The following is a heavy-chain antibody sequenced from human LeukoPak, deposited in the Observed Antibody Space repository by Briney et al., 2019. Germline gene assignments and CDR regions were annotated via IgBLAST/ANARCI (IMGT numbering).Heavy chain of an antibody. D-gene: IGHD5-24*01. CDR3: ARRGGDDYNRRFDS. CDR2: VNCNGNT. J-gene: IGHJ4*02. CDR1: GASIRSSTYY. Sequence: SETLSLTCTVSGASIRSSTYYWGWIRQPPGKGLEWIGHVNCNGNTYYNPSLKSRVTISVDTSKNQFSLKLTSVTAADTAVYYCARRGGDDYNRRFDSWGQGTLVTVSS. V-gene: IGHV4-39*01.